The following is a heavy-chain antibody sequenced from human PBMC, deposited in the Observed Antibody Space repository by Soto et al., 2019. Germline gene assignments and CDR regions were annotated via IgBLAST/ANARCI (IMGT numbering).Heavy chain of an antibody. J-gene: IGHJ5*02. D-gene: IGHD3-10*01. CDR1: GFTFSSYA. CDR2: ISGSGGST. CDR3: AHIPNYYQYNWFDP. Sequence: GGSLRLSCAASGFTFSSYAMNWVRQAPGKGLKWVSGISGSGGSTYYADSVKSRLTITKDTSKNQVVLTMTNMDPVDTAAYYCAHIPNYYQYNWFDPWGQGTLVTVSS. V-gene: IGHV3-23*01.